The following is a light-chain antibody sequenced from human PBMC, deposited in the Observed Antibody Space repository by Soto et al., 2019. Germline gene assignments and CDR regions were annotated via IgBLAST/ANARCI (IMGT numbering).Light chain of an antibody. V-gene: IGKV3-11*01. CDR2: DAS. J-gene: IGKJ1*01. Sequence: EIVLTQSPATLSLSPGERATLSCRASQSVSSYLAWYQQKPGQAPRLLLYDASNRATGIPARFSGSGSGTDFTLTISSLEPEDFAVYYCQQRSNWWTFGQGTKGEIK. CDR3: QQRSNWWT. CDR1: QSVSSY.